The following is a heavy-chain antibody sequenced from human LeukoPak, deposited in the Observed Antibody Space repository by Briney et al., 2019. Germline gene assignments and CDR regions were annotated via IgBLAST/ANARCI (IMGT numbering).Heavy chain of an antibody. V-gene: IGHV5-51*01. J-gene: IGHJ4*02. CDR3: ARQVVPAASLYYFDY. D-gene: IGHD2-2*01. CDR1: GYSFTSYW. Sequence: GESLKIYCKGSGYSFTSYWIGWVRQMPGKGLEWMGIIYPGDSDTRYSPSFQGQVTISADKSISTAYLQWSSLKASDTAMYYCARQVVPAASLYYFDYWGQGTLVTVSS. CDR2: IYPGDSDT.